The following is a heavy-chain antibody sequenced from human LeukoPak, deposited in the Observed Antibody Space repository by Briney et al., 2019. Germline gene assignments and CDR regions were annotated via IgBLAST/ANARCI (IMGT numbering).Heavy chain of an antibody. D-gene: IGHD3-22*01. V-gene: IGHV1-18*01. J-gene: IGHJ6*02. CDR3: ARAKDGSMIVVGEAGPNYYYGMDV. CDR2: TSAYNGNT. CDR1: GYTFTSYR. Sequence: ASVKVSCKASGYTFTSYRFSWVRQAPGQGLEWMGWTSAYNGNTNYAQKLQGRVPMTTHTSTSTAYMELRSLRSDDTAVYYCARAKDGSMIVVGEAGPNYYYGMDVWGQGTTVTVSS.